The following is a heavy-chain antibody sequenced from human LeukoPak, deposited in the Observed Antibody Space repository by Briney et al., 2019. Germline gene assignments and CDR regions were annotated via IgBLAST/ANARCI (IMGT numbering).Heavy chain of an antibody. V-gene: IGHV4-38-2*02. CDR2: IYHSGST. CDR3: ARHDPIVGTPDAFDI. Sequence: PSETLSLTCTVSGYSISSGYYWGWIRQPPGKGLEWIGSIYHSGSTFYNPSLKSRVTISLDTSKNQFSLKLSSVTAADTAVYYCARHDPIVGTPDAFDIWGQGTMVTVSS. CDR1: GYSISSGYY. D-gene: IGHD1-26*01. J-gene: IGHJ3*02.